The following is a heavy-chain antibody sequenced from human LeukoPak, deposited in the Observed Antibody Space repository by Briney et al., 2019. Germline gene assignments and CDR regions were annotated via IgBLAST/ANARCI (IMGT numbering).Heavy chain of an antibody. CDR1: GFTFSSYG. J-gene: IGHJ6*03. CDR2: IRFDESNK. CDR3: AKDRRPYYNYMDV. V-gene: IGHV3-30*02. Sequence: PGGSLRLSCAASGFTFSSYGMHWVRQAPGKGLEWVALIRFDESNKYYADSVKGRFTISRDNSKNTLCMQMNSLRAEDTAVYYCAKDRRPYYNYMDVWGKGTTVTVSS.